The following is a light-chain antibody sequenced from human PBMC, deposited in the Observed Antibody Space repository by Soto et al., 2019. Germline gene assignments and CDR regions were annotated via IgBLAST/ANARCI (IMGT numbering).Light chain of an antibody. CDR2: RNN. Sequence: QSVLTQAPSASGTPGQRVTISCSGIGSNIGSNYVYWYQHLPGTAPKLLIYRNNQRPSGVPDRFSGSKSGTSASLAISGLRSEDEADYYCSSYTSSSTLVFGTGTKVTLL. CDR3: SSYTSSSTLV. J-gene: IGLJ1*01. V-gene: IGLV1-47*01. CDR1: GSNIGSNY.